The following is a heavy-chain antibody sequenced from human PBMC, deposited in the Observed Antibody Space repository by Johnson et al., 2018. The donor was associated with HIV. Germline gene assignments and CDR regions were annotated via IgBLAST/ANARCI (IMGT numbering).Heavy chain of an antibody. CDR3: ARGGASGAFDI. CDR1: GLTFSSYG. V-gene: IGHV3-30*02. Sequence: VQLLESGGGVVQPGGSLRLSCAASGLTFSSYGMHWVRQAPGTGLAWVAFIRYDGSNKYYADSVKGRFTISRDNSKKTLYLQMNSLRAQDTAVYYCARGGASGAFDIWGQGTMVTVSS. D-gene: IGHD1-26*01. J-gene: IGHJ3*02. CDR2: IRYDGSNK.